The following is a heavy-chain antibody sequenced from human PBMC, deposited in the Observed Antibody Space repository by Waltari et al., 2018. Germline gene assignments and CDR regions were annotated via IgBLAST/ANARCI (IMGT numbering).Heavy chain of an antibody. J-gene: IGHJ4*02. D-gene: IGHD6-13*01. V-gene: IGHV3-7*01. Sequence: EVQVVESGGGLVQPGGSLRPSWPACGFTFRSSWMTWVRQAPGKGLEWVDNIKTDGSETYYVDSVKGRFTISRDNTKNSLYLQMSSLRAEDTAVYYCAIGGVETSWYWRYWGQGTLVTVSS. CDR2: IKTDGSET. CDR1: GFTFRSSW. CDR3: AIGGVETSWYWRY.